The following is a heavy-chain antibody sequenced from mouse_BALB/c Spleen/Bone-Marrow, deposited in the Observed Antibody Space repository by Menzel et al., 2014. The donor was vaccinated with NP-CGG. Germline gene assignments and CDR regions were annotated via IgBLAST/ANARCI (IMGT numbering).Heavy chain of an antibody. CDR3: ARSDGYRDMDY. D-gene: IGHD2-3*01. CDR1: GYAFSSSW. Sequence: VQLQESGPELVKPGASVKISCKASGYAFSSSWMNWVKQRPGQGLGWIGRIYPGDGDTKYNGKFKGKATLTADKSSSTGYMQLSSLTSVDSAVYFCARSDGYRDMDYWGQGTSGTVSS. V-gene: IGHV1-82*01. CDR2: IYPGDGDT. J-gene: IGHJ4*01.